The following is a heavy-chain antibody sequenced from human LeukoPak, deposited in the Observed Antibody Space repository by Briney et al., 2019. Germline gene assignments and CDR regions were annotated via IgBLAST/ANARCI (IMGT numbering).Heavy chain of an antibody. CDR1: GGSFSGYY. V-gene: IGHV4-34*01. Sequence: SETLSLTCAVYGGSFSGYYWSWIRQPPGKGLEWIGEINHSGSTNYNPSLKSRVTISVDMSKNQFSLKLSSVTAADTAVYYCARAEQWLVPDASDIWGQGTMVTVSS. CDR3: ARAEQWLVPDASDI. J-gene: IGHJ3*02. CDR2: INHSGST. D-gene: IGHD6-19*01.